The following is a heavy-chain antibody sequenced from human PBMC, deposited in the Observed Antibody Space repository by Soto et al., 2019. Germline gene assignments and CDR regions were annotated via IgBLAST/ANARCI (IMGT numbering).Heavy chain of an antibody. D-gene: IGHD1-1*01. CDR3: AKDSLDNNALDY. CDR1: GFTFDDYS. Sequence: GGSLRLSCAASGFTFDDYSIHWVRQAPWKGLEWVSGISWNSVSIGYADSVKGRFTISRDNAKNSLYLQMNSLRAEDTALYYCAKDSLDNNALDYCGQLTLITLSS. J-gene: IGHJ4*02. V-gene: IGHV3-9*01. CDR2: ISWNSVSI.